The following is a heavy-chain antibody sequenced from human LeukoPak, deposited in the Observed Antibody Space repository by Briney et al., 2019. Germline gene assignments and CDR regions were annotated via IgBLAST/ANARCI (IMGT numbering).Heavy chain of an antibody. Sequence: GRSLRLSCAASGFTFSSYAMHWVRQAPGKGLEWVAVISYDGSNKHYADSVKGRFTISRDNSKNTLYLQMNSLRAEDTAVYYCARDEGIAARLNYWGQGTLVTVSS. CDR1: GFTFSSYA. J-gene: IGHJ4*02. CDR3: ARDEGIAARLNY. V-gene: IGHV3-30-3*01. D-gene: IGHD6-6*01. CDR2: ISYDGSNK.